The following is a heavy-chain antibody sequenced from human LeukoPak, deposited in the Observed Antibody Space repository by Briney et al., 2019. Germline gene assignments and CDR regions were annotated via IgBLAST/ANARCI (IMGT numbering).Heavy chain of an antibody. CDR2: INTDGSRT. J-gene: IGHJ4*02. D-gene: IGHD2-21*02. CDR3: ARELPREVTLDY. V-gene: IGHV3-74*01. Sequence: AGSLRLSCAASGFTFISYEMQWVRQAPGKGLVWVSRINTDGSRTSYADSVKGRFTISRDNAKNTLYLQMNSLRAEDTGVYYCARELPREVTLDYWGQGTLVTVSS. CDR1: GFTFISYE.